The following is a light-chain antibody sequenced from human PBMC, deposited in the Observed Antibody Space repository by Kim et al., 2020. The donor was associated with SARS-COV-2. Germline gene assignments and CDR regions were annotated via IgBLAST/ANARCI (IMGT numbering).Light chain of an antibody. CDR3: QKCDYLPLT. CDR1: HDISNF. J-gene: IGKJ4*01. Sequence: DFQMTQSPSSLSASVGDRVTITCQASHDISNFLNWYQKKPGKAPKLLIYDASRLETGVPSRFSGSGYGTDFTFTISSLQPEDIATYSSQKCDYLPLTSGGGTKVDIK. CDR2: DAS. V-gene: IGKV1-33*01.